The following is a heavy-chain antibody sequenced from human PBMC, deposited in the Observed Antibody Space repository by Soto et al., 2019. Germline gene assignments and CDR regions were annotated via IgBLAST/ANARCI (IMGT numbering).Heavy chain of an antibody. J-gene: IGHJ6*02. CDR3: ARDLCPLGSGSPCPTYGLDV. Sequence: QVQLVQSGAEVKPPGASVQVSCEASGYSFTGHYMHWVRQVSGKRLEYLGWLKSDNGGAYYAPKFRGSVTLTRATSITTAYMELSGLLSADTAVYFCARDLCPLGSGSPCPTYGLDVWGQGTTVTVSS. V-gene: IGHV1-2*02. D-gene: IGHD3-10*01. CDR1: GYSFTGHY. CDR2: LKSDNGGA.